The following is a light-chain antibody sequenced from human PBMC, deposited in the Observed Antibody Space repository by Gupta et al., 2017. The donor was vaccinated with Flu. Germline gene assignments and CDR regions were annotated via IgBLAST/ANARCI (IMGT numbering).Light chain of an antibody. CDR3: QSYDSSLNGWV. V-gene: IGLV1-40*01. Sequence: IPGSGSSSKFGSSYYVHCYQHLPGTAPKLVIYGNDHRPPGVPDRLSGSKSGPSASLAITSLQSDDEALYYCQSYDSSLNGWVFGAGTKLTVL. J-gene: IGLJ3*02. CDR2: GND. CDR1: SSKFGSSYY.